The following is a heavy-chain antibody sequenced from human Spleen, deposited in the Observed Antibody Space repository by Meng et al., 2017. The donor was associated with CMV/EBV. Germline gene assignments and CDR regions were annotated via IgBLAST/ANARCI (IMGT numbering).Heavy chain of an antibody. J-gene: IGHJ4*02. Sequence: GESLKISCAASGFTFSDYYMSWIRQAPGKGLEWVSYISSSGSTIYYADSVKGRFTISRDNARNSLYLQMNSLRAEDTAVYYCAQWTGRGYYFDHWGQGTLVTVSS. CDR1: GFTFSDYY. D-gene: IGHD3/OR15-3a*01. V-gene: IGHV3-11*04. CDR3: AQWTGRGYYFDH. CDR2: ISSSGSTI.